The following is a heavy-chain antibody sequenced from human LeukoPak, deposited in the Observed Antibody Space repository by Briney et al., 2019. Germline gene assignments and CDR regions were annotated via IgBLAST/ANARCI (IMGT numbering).Heavy chain of an antibody. V-gene: IGHV3-66*01. CDR3: AGDAPAGAVHTYG. D-gene: IGHD6-19*01. Sequence: GGSLRLSCAASVFTVSNNYMRWVRQTPGKGLEWVSLIYSGGATFYADPVKGRFTITRDGTKNTQYLQMNSLGAEETAVYYCAGDAPAGAVHTYGWGQGTLVTVSS. J-gene: IGHJ4*02. CDR1: VFTVSNNY. CDR2: IYSGGAT.